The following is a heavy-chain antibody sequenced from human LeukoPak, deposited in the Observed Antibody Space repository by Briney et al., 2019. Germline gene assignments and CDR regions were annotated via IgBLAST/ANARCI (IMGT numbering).Heavy chain of an antibody. CDR2: ISYIGST. D-gene: IGHD6-13*01. V-gene: IGHV4-59*11. CDR1: GGSISSHY. J-gene: IGHJ4*02. CDR3: ARGPHIAAAGDFDY. Sequence: SETLSPTCTVSGGSISSHYWSWIRQPPGEGLECIGYISYIGSTNYNPSLKSRVTISVDTSKNQFSLKLNSVTAADTAVYYCARGPHIAAAGDFDYWGQGTLVTVSS.